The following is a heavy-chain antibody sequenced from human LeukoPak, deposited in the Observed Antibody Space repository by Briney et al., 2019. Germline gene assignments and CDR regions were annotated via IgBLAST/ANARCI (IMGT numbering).Heavy chain of an antibody. J-gene: IGHJ3*02. CDR1: GGSISSSSYY. CDR3: ARYSGPRDAFDI. D-gene: IGHD5-12*01. CDR2: IYYSGST. Sequence: SETLSLTCTVSGGSISSSSYYWGWIRQPPGKGLEWIGSIYYSGSTYYNPSLKSRVTISVDTSKNQFSLKLSSVTAADTAVYYCARYSGPRDAFDIWGQGTMVTVSS. V-gene: IGHV4-39*07.